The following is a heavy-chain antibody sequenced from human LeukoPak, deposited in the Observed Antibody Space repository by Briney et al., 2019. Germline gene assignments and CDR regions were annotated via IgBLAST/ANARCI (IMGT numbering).Heavy chain of an antibody. CDR3: ARTSSAWYFVDC. V-gene: IGHV4-59*01. Sequence: PSETLSLXCTVSGGSISGYYWSWIRQPPGKGLEWIAYISSSGSTYYNPSLRSRVTISVDTSKNQFSLKLSSVTAADTAIYYCARTSSAWYFVDCWGQGTLVTVSS. J-gene: IGHJ4*02. CDR1: GGSISGYY. D-gene: IGHD6-19*01. CDR2: ISSSGST.